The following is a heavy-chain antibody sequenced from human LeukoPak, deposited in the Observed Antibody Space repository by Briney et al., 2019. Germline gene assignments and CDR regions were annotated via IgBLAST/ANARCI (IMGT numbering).Heavy chain of an antibody. CDR1: GFTFSSYS. CDR2: ISGSGGST. J-gene: IGHJ4*02. V-gene: IGHV3-23*01. CDR3: AKPPNIAAAATH. D-gene: IGHD6-13*01. Sequence: QSGGSLRLSCAASGFTFSSYSMNWVRQAPGKGLEWVSAISGSGGSTYYADSVKGRFTISRDNSKNTLYLQMNSLRAEDTAVYYCAKPPNIAAAATHWGQGTLVTVSS.